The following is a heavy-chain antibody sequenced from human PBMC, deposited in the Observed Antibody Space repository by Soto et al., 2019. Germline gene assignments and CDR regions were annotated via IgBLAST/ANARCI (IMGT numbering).Heavy chain of an antibody. V-gene: IGHV3-30*18. CDR3: AKEVRRLLSSGDAFDI. CDR1: GFTFSDYG. Sequence: GGSLRLSCAASGFTFSDYGMHWVRQAPGKGLEWVAVISYDGTKQYYVDSVKGRFTISRDNSKNTLSLQMSSLRAEDTAVYYCAKEVRRLLSSGDAFDIWGHGTKVTVSS. CDR2: ISYDGTKQ. D-gene: IGHD1-26*01. J-gene: IGHJ3*02.